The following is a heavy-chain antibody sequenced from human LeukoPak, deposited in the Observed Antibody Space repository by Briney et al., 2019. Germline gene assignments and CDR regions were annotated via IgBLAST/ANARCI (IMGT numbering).Heavy chain of an antibody. V-gene: IGHV3-30*02. Sequence: GGSLTLSCAASGFTFDCCGMHWVRQAPGKGLEWVAFIRNVGNDKYYADSVKGRFFISRDNSKSTLYLQMNSLRAEDTAVYYCATVSYGSGSYPHPFDPWGQGTLVSVSS. J-gene: IGHJ5*02. CDR2: IRNVGNDK. CDR3: ATVSYGSGSYPHPFDP. CDR1: GFTFDCCG. D-gene: IGHD3-10*01.